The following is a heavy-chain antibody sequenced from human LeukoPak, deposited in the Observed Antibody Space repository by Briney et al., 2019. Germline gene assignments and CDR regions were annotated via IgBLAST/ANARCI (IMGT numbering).Heavy chain of an antibody. CDR2: IIPIVGTA. CDR3: ASRRSYYYDSSGYMEH. J-gene: IGHJ1*01. V-gene: IGHV1-69*13. CDR1: GRTFSSYA. Sequence: ASVKVSCKASGRTFSSYAISWVRPAPGQWLEWMGGIIPIVGTAKYGQNIEGRGTITADESTCTAYRELSSLRSEDTAVYYCASRRSYYYDSSGYMEHWGQGTLVTVSS. D-gene: IGHD3-22*01.